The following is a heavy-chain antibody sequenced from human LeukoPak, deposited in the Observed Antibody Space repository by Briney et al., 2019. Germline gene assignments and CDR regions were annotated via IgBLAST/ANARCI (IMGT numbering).Heavy chain of an antibody. CDR3: AREESLAVVVTYFDY. J-gene: IGHJ4*02. D-gene: IGHD3-22*01. CDR1: GFTFDDYA. Sequence: GGSLRLSCAASGFTFDDYAMHWVRQAPGKGLEWVSGISWNSGSIGYADSVKGRFTISRDNAKNSLYLQMNSLRAEDTAVYYCAREESLAVVVTYFDYWGQGTLVTVSS. CDR2: ISWNSGSI. V-gene: IGHV3-9*01.